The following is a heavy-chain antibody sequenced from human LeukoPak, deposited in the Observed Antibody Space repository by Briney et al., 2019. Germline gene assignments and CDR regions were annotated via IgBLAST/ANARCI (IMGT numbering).Heavy chain of an antibody. Sequence: GGSLRLSCAASGFTVSSNYMSWVRQAPGKGLEWVSYISSSDNTIYYADSVKGRFTISRDNAKNSLYLQMNNLRAEDTAVYYCARYYDSGHGMDVWGQGTTVTVSS. CDR1: GFTVSSNY. CDR2: ISSSDNTI. J-gene: IGHJ6*02. D-gene: IGHD3-22*01. CDR3: ARYYDSGHGMDV. V-gene: IGHV3-11*01.